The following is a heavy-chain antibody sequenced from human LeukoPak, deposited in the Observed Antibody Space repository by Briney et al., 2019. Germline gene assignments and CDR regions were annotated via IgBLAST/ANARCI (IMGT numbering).Heavy chain of an antibody. CDR3: ARGFRVATIDWFDP. D-gene: IGHD5-12*01. CDR2: TSNSGSTK. CDR1: GFTFSSYS. J-gene: IGHJ5*02. Sequence: GGSLRLSCAASGFTFSSYSMNWIRQAPGKGLEWVSYTSNSGSTKSYAASVEGRFTISRGNAKNSLYLQMNSLRAEDTAVYYCARGFRVATIDWFDPWGQGTLVTVSS. V-gene: IGHV3-48*04.